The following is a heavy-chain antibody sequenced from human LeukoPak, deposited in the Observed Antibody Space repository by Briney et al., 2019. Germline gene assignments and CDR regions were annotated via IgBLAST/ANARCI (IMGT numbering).Heavy chain of an antibody. CDR2: IKSITDGGTT. Sequence: KPGGSLRLSCAASGFTFSNAWMSWVRQAPGKGLEWVGHIKSITDGGTTDYAAPVNGRFTISRDDSKTTLYLQMNSLKTEDTAVYYCTIQWGAFDYWGQGTLVTVSS. CDR3: TIQWGAFDY. J-gene: IGHJ4*02. CDR1: GFTFSNAW. V-gene: IGHV3-15*01. D-gene: IGHD1-26*01.